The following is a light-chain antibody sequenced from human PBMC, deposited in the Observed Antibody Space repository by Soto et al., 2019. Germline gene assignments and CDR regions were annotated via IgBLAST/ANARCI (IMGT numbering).Light chain of an antibody. CDR2: NDN. V-gene: IGLV1-44*01. CDR1: SSNMGSNT. J-gene: IGLJ2*01. Sequence: QSVLTQPPSASGTPGQGVAISCSGSSSNMGSNTVNWYQHLTGTAPKLLIYNDNQRPSGVPGRFFGSKSGTSASLAITGLQSEDEADYCCAAWNGSLNHILFGGGTKLTVL. CDR3: AAWNGSLNHIL.